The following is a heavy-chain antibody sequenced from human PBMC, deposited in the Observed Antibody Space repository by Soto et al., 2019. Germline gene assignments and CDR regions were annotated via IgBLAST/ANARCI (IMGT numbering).Heavy chain of an antibody. J-gene: IGHJ4*02. CDR3: ASKSCSGCNSHFAGDY. CDR2: LSFSGDT. D-gene: IGHD2-15*01. Sequence: QSQTLSLTCAVSGDSISIGPYYWAWIRQPPGKGLEWVATLSFSGDTYYNPSLNSRVTISVDTSKNQFSLRLNSVTAADTAVYYCASKSCSGCNSHFAGDYWGQGILVTVSS. V-gene: IGHV4-39*01. CDR1: GDSISIGPYY.